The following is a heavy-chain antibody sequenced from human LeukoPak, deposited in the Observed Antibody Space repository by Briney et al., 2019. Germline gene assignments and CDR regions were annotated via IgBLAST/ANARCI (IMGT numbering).Heavy chain of an antibody. CDR3: ARRGCSGGSCYHLVFDY. CDR2: IYYSGST. Sequence: PSETLSLTCTVSGGSISSYYWSWIRQPPGKGLEWIGSIYYSGSTYYNPSLKSRVTISVDTSKNQFSLKLSSVTAADTAVYYCARRGCSGGSCYHLVFDYWGQGTLVTVSS. V-gene: IGHV4-39*01. CDR1: GGSISSYY. D-gene: IGHD2-15*01. J-gene: IGHJ4*02.